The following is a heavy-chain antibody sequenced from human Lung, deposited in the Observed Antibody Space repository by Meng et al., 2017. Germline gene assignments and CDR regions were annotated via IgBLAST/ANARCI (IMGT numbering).Heavy chain of an antibody. Sequence: HGQLQEWGAGLVKPSYTLSPTCVVSGGSFSDYYWSWIRQPPGKGLEWIGEINHSGRTNYNPSLESRATISVDTSQNNLSLKLSSVTAADSAVYYCARGPTTMAHDFDYWGQGTLVTVSS. D-gene: IGHD4-11*01. J-gene: IGHJ4*02. CDR3: ARGPTTMAHDFDY. CDR1: GGSFSDYY. CDR2: INHSGRT. V-gene: IGHV4-34*01.